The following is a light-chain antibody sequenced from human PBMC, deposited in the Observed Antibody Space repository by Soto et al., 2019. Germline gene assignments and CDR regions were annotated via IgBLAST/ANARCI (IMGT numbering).Light chain of an antibody. CDR3: QQRSNWPLT. CDR2: DAS. V-gene: IGKV3-11*01. CDR1: QSVSSY. J-gene: IGKJ4*01. Sequence: EIVLTQSPATLSLSPGERATLSCRASQSVSSYLAWYQQKSGQAPRLLIYDASNRATGIPARFSGSGSGTDFTLTISSLEPEDFAVYYCQQRSNWPLTFGGGTKVENK.